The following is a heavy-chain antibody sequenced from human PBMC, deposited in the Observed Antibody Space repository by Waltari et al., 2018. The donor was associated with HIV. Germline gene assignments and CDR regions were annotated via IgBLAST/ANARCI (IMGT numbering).Heavy chain of an antibody. Sequence: QVQLQQWGAGLLKPSETLSLTCAVYGVSLNTYYWTWIRQSPGKGLEWIGQISHSGSTNYNPSLGSRVTISIDTSKKQFSLKLSSMTAADTAVYYCATAYYDFWRGYYHTGYYFDHWGRGTLVTVSS. J-gene: IGHJ4*02. CDR2: ISHSGST. CDR3: ATAYYDFWRGYYHTGYYFDH. D-gene: IGHD3-3*01. V-gene: IGHV4-34*02. CDR1: GVSLNTYY.